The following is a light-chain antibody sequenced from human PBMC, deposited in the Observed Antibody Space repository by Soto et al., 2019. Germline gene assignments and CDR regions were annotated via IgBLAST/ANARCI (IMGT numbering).Light chain of an antibody. CDR3: KQYGRSPLMYT. J-gene: IGKJ2*01. V-gene: IGKV3-20*01. CDR1: QSITSNF. CDR2: GAS. Sequence: EIVLTQSPGTLSLSPGERATLSCRASQSITSNFLAWYQQKPGQAPRLLIYGASTRAAVVPDRFSGSGSGTDFPLTITRLEPEDLAVYYCKQYGRSPLMYTFGQGTKLGVK.